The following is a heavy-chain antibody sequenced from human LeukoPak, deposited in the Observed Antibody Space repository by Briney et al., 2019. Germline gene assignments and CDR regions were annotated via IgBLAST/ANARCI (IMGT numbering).Heavy chain of an antibody. Sequence: SETLSLTCTVSGYSISSGYYWGWIRQPPGKGREWIGSIYHSGSTYYNPSLKSRVTISVDTSKNQFSLKLSSVTAADTAVYYCAQLDNWNYGWFDPWGQGTLVTVSS. CDR2: IYHSGST. CDR1: GYSISSGYY. D-gene: IGHD1-7*01. V-gene: IGHV4-38-2*02. J-gene: IGHJ5*02. CDR3: AQLDNWNYGWFDP.